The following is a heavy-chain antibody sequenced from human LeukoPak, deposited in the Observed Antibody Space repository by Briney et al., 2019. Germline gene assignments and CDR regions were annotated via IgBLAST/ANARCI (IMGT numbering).Heavy chain of an antibody. CDR1: GFTFSSYW. Sequence: GGSLRLSCAASGFTFSSYWMHWVRHAPGKGLVWVSRINSDGSRTSYADSVKGRFTISRDNAKNTLYLQMNSLRAEDTAVYYCARPRGEQWLVRPNWYFDLWGRGTLVTVSS. CDR2: INSDGSRT. CDR3: ARPRGEQWLVRPNWYFDL. J-gene: IGHJ2*01. V-gene: IGHV3-74*01. D-gene: IGHD6-19*01.